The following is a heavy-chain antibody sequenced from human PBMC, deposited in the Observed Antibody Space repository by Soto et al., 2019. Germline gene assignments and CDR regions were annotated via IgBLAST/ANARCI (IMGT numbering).Heavy chain of an antibody. CDR1: GGTFSSYA. D-gene: IGHD1-26*01. J-gene: IGHJ4*02. Sequence: QVQLVQSGAEVKKPGSSVKVSCKASGGTFSSYAISWVRQAPGQGLEWMGGIIPIFGTANYAQKFQGRVTITADESTCTAYMELSSLRSEDTAVYYCAGGRPNSGILRGAFDYWGQGTLVTVSS. V-gene: IGHV1-69*01. CDR3: AGGRPNSGILRGAFDY. CDR2: IIPIFGTA.